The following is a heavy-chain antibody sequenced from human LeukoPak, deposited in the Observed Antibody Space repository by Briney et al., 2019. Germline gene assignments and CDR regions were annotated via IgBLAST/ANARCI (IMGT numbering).Heavy chain of an antibody. Sequence: GGSLRLSCAASGFSFESRAVSWVRQAPGKGLEWVSAISGSGGSTYYADSVKGRFTISRDNSKNTLYLQMNSLRAEDTAVYYCAKEVLMVTAGGQGTLVTVSS. CDR2: ISGSGGST. V-gene: IGHV3-23*01. CDR1: GFSFESRA. CDR3: AKEVLMVTA. J-gene: IGHJ4*02. D-gene: IGHD2-8*01.